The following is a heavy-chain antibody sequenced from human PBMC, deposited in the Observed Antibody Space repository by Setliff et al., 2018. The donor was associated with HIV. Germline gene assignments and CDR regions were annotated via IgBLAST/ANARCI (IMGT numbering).Heavy chain of an antibody. V-gene: IGHV4-59*01. D-gene: IGHD6-19*01. CDR3: ARERIAVAGPRVAFDI. CDR2: IYYNGGT. Sequence: PSETLSLTCTVSGGSITGYYWSWIRQPPGKGMEWIGYIYYNGGTNYNPSLKSRVTMLVDTSENHFTLKLTSVTAADTAMYYCARERIAVAGPRVAFDIWGQGTMVTVS. J-gene: IGHJ3*02. CDR1: GGSITGYY.